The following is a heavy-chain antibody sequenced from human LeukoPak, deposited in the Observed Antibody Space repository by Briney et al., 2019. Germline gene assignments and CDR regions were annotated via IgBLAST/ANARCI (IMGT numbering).Heavy chain of an antibody. D-gene: IGHD3-3*01. Sequence: GGSLRLSCAASGFTFSSYWMSWVRQAPGKGLEWVANIKQDGSEKYYVDSVKGRFTISRDNAKNSLYLQMNSLRAEDTAVYYCARTYYDFWSGHAYFDYWGPGTLVTVSS. J-gene: IGHJ4*02. CDR1: GFTFSSYW. CDR2: IKQDGSEK. V-gene: IGHV3-7*01. CDR3: ARTYYDFWSGHAYFDY.